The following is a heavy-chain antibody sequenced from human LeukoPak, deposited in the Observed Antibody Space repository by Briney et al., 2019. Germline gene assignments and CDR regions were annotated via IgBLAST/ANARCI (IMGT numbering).Heavy chain of an antibody. D-gene: IGHD3-22*01. CDR1: GGTFSSYA. V-gene: IGHV1-69*05. CDR3: VRTYYYDSSGYYY. Sequence: SVKVSCKASGGTFSSYAISWVRQAPGQGLEWMGRIIPIFGTANYAQKFQGRVTITTDESTSTAYMELSSLRSEDTAVYYCVRTYYYDSSGYYYWGQGTLVTVSS. CDR2: IIPIFGTA. J-gene: IGHJ4*02.